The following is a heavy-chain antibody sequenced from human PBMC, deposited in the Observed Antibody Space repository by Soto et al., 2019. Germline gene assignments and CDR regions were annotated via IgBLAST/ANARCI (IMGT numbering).Heavy chain of an antibody. CDR3: AKVAVASNWFDP. Sequence: WGSLRLSCAASGFTFSSYGMHWVRQAPGKGLEWVAVISYDGSNKYYADSVKGRFTISRDNSKNTLYLQMNSLRAEDTAVYYCAKVAVASNWFDPWGQGTLVTVSS. CDR1: GFTFSSYG. V-gene: IGHV3-30*18. J-gene: IGHJ5*02. CDR2: ISYDGSNK. D-gene: IGHD6-19*01.